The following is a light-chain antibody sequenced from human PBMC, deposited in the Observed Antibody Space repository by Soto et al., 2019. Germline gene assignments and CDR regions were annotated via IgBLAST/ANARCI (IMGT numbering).Light chain of an antibody. Sequence: QSALTQPPSASGSPGQSVTISCTGTSSDVGAYNYVSWYQQHPGKAPKLLIYEVTKRPSGVPDRFSGSKSGNTASLTVSGLQAEDEADYICNSYAGSNNLVFGGGTKLTVL. CDR2: EVT. CDR1: SSDVGAYNY. CDR3: NSYAGSNNLV. J-gene: IGLJ2*01. V-gene: IGLV2-8*01.